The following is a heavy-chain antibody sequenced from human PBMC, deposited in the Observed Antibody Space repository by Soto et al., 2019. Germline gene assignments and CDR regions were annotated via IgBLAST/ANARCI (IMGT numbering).Heavy chain of an antibody. CDR3: ARMVRGSNIAYCHYMDF. V-gene: IGHV1-18*01. J-gene: IGHJ6*03. D-gene: IGHD3-10*01. CDR1: GYTFTSHG. Sequence: QVQLVQSGAVMKKPGASVKVSCKASGYTFTSHGLSWVRQAPGQGLEWMGWISASNGDTNYAQKYQGRVTVTTDTSTSTGYRELRSLRSEDTAVYYCARMVRGSNIAYCHYMDFWGEGTTVTVSS. CDR2: ISASNGDT.